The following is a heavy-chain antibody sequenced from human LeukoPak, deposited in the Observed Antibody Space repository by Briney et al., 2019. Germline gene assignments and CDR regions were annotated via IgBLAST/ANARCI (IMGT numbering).Heavy chain of an antibody. CDR1: GGSISSSSYY. V-gene: IGHV4-39*01. CDR3: ARQGITIFPNWFDP. Sequence: NPSETLSLTCTVSGGSISSSSYYWGWIRQPPGKGLEWIGSIYYSGSTYYNPSLKSRVTISVDTSKNQFSLKLSSVTAADTAVYYCARQGITIFPNWFDPWGQGTLVTVSS. CDR2: IYYSGST. D-gene: IGHD3-9*01. J-gene: IGHJ5*02.